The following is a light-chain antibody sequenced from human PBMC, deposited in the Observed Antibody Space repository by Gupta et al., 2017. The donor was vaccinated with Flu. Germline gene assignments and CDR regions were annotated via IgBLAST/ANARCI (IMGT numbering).Light chain of an antibody. CDR3: GTWDSGLSGYV. CDR2: RDD. V-gene: IGLV1-51*01. Sequence: SGLNVGSNRVSWFQHLPGAAPKLLIYRDDRRPSGIPERFSGSKSGTSATLVITGLQTGDEADYYCGTWDSGLSGYVFGRGTRVTVL. CDR1: GLNVGSNR. J-gene: IGLJ1*01.